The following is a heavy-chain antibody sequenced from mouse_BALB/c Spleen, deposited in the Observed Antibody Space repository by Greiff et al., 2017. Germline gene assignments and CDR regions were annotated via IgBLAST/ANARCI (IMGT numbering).Heavy chain of an antibody. V-gene: IGHV5-6-5*01. Sequence: EVKVVESGGGLVKPGGSLKLSCAASGFTFSSYAMSWVRQTPEKRLEWVASISSGGSTYYPDSVKGRITISRDNARNILYLQMSSLRSEDTAMYYCARDLNPSYAMDYWGQGTSVTVSS. D-gene: IGHD6-1*01. CDR3: ARDLNPSYAMDY. CDR2: ISSGGST. CDR1: GFTFSSYA. J-gene: IGHJ4*01.